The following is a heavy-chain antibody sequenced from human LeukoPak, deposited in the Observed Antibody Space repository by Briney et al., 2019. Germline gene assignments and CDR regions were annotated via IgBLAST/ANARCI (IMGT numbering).Heavy chain of an antibody. CDR1: GFTFSSYW. CDR2: IKQDGSEK. D-gene: IGHD1-26*01. Sequence: QPGGSLRLSCAASGFTFSSYWMSWVRQAPGKGLEWVANIKQDGSEKYYVDSVKGRFTISRDNAKNSLYLQMNSLRAEDTALYHCARDGMGATTGAFDIWGQGTMVTVSS. J-gene: IGHJ3*02. CDR3: ARDGMGATTGAFDI. V-gene: IGHV3-7*03.